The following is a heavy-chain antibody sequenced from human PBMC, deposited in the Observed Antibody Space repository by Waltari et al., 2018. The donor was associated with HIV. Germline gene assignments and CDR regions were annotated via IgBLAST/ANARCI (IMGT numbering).Heavy chain of an antibody. Sequence: EVQLVESGGVVVQPGGSMGLSCAASGLTFVDYAMHWVRQAPGKGLEWVSLISWDGGSTYYADSVKGRFTISRDNSKNSLYLQMNSLRAEDTALYYCSTYGDSEAFDIWGQGTMVTVSS. CDR3: STYGDSEAFDI. CDR1: GLTFVDYA. CDR2: ISWDGGST. D-gene: IGHD4-17*01. J-gene: IGHJ3*02. V-gene: IGHV3-43D*03.